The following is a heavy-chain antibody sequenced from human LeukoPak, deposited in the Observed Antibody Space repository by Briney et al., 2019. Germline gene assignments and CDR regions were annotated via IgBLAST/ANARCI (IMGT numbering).Heavy chain of an antibody. D-gene: IGHD5-12*01. J-gene: IGHJ4*02. CDR1: GFTFSSYS. Sequence: GGSLRLSCAASGFTFSSYSMNWVRQAPGKGLEWVSSISSSSSYIYYADSVKGRFTISRDNAKNSLYLQMNSLRAEDTAVYYCARFGYRGYGGGDYWGQGTLVTVSS. V-gene: IGHV3-21*01. CDR2: ISSSSSYI. CDR3: ARFGYRGYGGGDY.